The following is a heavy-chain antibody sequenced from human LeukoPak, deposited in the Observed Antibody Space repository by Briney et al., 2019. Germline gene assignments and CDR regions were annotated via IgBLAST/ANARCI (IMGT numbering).Heavy chain of an antibody. CDR1: GFTFSSYW. CDR2: INTDGSST. Sequence: GGSLRLSCAASGFTFSSYWMHWVRQAPGKGLVWVSHINTDGSSTNYADSVKGRFTISRDNAKNTLYLQMNSLRAEDTAVYYCARWGRYGAGDYWGQGTLVTVSS. D-gene: IGHD3-16*01. CDR3: ARWGRYGAGDY. V-gene: IGHV3-74*01. J-gene: IGHJ4*02.